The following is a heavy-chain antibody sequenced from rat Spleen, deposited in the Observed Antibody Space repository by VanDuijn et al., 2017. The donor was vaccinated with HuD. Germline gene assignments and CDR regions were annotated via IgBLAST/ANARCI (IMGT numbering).Heavy chain of an antibody. J-gene: IGHJ1*01. CDR1: GFTFSDYN. CDR3: ARQSSSIPYYWYFDF. CDR2: ISFDGLGT. D-gene: IGHD1-2*01. V-gene: IGHV5-7*01. Sequence: EVQLVESGGGLVQPGRSLKLSCAASGFTFSDYNMAWVRQAPTKGLEWVASISFDGLGTYYRDSVKGRFTISRDNAKTTLYLQMDSLRSEDTATYYCARQSSSIPYYWYFDFWGPGTMVTVSS.